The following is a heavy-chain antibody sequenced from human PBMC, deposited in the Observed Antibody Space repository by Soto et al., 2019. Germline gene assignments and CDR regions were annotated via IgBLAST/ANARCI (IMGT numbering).Heavy chain of an antibody. CDR1: GFTFSSYG. J-gene: IGHJ3*02. D-gene: IGHD2-2*01. CDR3: AKGIFIVVVPAAMPAFDI. Sequence: GGSLRLSCAASGFTFSSYGMHWVRQAPGKGLEWVAVISYDGSNKYYADSVKGRFTISRDNSKNTLYLQMNSLRAEDTAVYYCAKGIFIVVVPAAMPAFDIWGQGTMVTVSS. V-gene: IGHV3-30*18. CDR2: ISYDGSNK.